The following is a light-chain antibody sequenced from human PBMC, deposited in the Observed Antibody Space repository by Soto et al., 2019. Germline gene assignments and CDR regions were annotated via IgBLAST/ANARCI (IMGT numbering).Light chain of an antibody. Sequence: ELVLTQSRGTLSLSPGETPTLSCKAIQSVSKNYLAWYQQTAGQAPRLLIYGASNRATGTPDRLSGSGSGTYFTLTISRLDPEEFALYYCQHYGSSGTFGQGTKVDIK. V-gene: IGKV3-20*01. CDR1: QSVSKNY. J-gene: IGKJ1*01. CDR3: QHYGSSGT. CDR2: GAS.